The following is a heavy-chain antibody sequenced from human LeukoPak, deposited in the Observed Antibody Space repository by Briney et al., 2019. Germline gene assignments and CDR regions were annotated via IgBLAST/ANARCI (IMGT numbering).Heavy chain of an antibody. CDR1: GGSISSGSHY. J-gene: IGHJ4*02. V-gene: IGHV4-39*01. CDR2: IYYSGNS. D-gene: IGHD3-10*01. Sequence: SETLSLTCTVSGGSISSGSHYWGWIRQPPGKELEWIGNIYYSGNSYYNPSLKSRVTISVDASKNQFSLNLSSVTAADAAVYYCARLSYGSGSHYNFYFDFWGQGTLVTVSA. CDR3: ARLSYGSGSHYNFYFDF.